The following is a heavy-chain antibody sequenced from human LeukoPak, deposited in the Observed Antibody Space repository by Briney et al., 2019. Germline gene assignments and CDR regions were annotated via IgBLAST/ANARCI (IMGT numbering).Heavy chain of an antibody. J-gene: IGHJ4*02. D-gene: IGHD3-10*01. Sequence: GGSLRLSCAASGFTFSTYWMTWVRQAPGKGLEWVANIKPSGTETYYGDPVKGRFTISRDNAKNLLYLQVSSLRAEDTAVYSCGRFGDEAGIDNWGQGTLVTVSS. CDR2: IKPSGTET. CDR3: GRFGDEAGIDN. V-gene: IGHV3-7*01. CDR1: GFTFSTYW.